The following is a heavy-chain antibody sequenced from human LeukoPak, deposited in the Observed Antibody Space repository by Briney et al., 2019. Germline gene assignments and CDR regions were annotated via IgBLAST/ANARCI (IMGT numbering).Heavy chain of an antibody. CDR1: GFTFSSYG. CDR2: ISYDGSNK. V-gene: IGHV3-30*03. J-gene: IGHJ5*02. Sequence: PGGSLRLSCAASGFTFSSYGMHWVRQAPGKGLEWVAVISYDGSNKYYADSVKGRFTISRDNAKNSLYLQMNSLRAEDTAVYYCAAPGYSSSWSRRGFDPWGQGTLVTVSS. D-gene: IGHD6-13*01. CDR3: AAPGYSSSWSRRGFDP.